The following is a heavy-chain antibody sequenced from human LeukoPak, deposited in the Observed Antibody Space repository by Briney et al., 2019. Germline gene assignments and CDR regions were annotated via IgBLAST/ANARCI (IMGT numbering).Heavy chain of an antibody. CDR1: GFTFSTYS. V-gene: IGHV3-23*01. CDR3: AKSLGPISNIAARPLDY. J-gene: IGHJ4*02. D-gene: IGHD6-6*01. Sequence: PGGSLRLSCAASGFTFSTYSMNWVRQAPGKGLEWVSAIGAGGVTTYYADSVKGRFTISRDNSKNTLYLQMSSLRAEDTALYYCAKSLGPISNIAARPLDYWGLGTLVTVSS. CDR2: IGAGGVTT.